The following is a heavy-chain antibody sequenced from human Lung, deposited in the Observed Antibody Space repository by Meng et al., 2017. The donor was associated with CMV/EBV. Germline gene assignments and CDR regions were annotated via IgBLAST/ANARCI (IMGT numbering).Heavy chain of an antibody. V-gene: IGHV2-5*01. CDR1: GFSLSISRLA. Sequence: GPXLAXLPWIFTLTCPFSGFSLSISRLAVGWIRQPQGKALECLGIIYWNDDKRYSPSLKGRLTITKDTSKNQLVLTMTNMDPADTATYYCAHARYSSFYYFNYWGQGTLVTVSS. D-gene: IGHD6-13*01. CDR3: AHARYSSFYYFNY. CDR2: IYWNDDK. J-gene: IGHJ4*02.